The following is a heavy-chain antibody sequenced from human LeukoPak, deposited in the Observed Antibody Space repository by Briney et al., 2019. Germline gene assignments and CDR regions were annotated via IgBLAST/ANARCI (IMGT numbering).Heavy chain of an antibody. V-gene: IGHV4-34*01. CDR1: GGSFSGYY. Sequence: SETLSLTCAVYGGSFSGYYWSWIRQPPGKGLEWIGEINHSGSTNYNPSLKSRVTISVDTSKNQFSLKLSSVTAADTAVYYCARLVWGVVYFDYWGQGTLVTVSS. CDR2: INHSGST. CDR3: ARLVWGVVYFDY. J-gene: IGHJ4*02. D-gene: IGHD3-3*01.